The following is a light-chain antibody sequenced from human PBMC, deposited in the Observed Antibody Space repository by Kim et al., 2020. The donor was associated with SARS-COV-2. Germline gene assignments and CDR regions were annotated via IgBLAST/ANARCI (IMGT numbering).Light chain of an antibody. Sequence: ALGQTVTITCQGDSLRNYYASWYQQKPGQAPLIVIYGKNNRPSGIPDQFSGSTSGNTASLTITGAQAEDEADYYCNSRDSTTNHLVFGGGTKVTVL. CDR2: GKN. CDR3: NSRDSTTNHLV. J-gene: IGLJ2*01. V-gene: IGLV3-19*01. CDR1: SLRNYY.